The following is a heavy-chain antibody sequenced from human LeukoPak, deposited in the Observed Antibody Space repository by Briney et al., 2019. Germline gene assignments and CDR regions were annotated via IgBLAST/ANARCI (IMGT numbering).Heavy chain of an antibody. CDR3: ARAAGAARPTYYYYGMDV. V-gene: IGHV3-30-3*01. CDR2: ISYDGSNK. CDR1: GFTFSSYA. D-gene: IGHD6-6*01. J-gene: IGHJ6*02. Sequence: PGGSLRLSCAASGFTFSSYAMHWVRQAPGKGLEWVAVISYDGSNKYYADSVKGRFTISRDNSKNTLYLQMNSLRAEDTAVCYCARAAGAARPTYYYYGMDVWGQGTTVTVSS.